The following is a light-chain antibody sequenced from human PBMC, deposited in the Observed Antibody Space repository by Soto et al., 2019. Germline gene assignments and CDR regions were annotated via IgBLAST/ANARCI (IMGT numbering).Light chain of an antibody. CDR3: QQYGSSPPAT. V-gene: IGKV3-20*01. CDR2: DAC. Sequence: EIVLTQSPGTLSLSPGERATLSCRASQSVSSRYLAWYQHKPGQAPRLRIYDACSRAAGIPDRFSGSGSGTDFTLTISRLEPEDFAVYYCQQYGSSPPATFGQGTKVDIK. CDR1: QSVSSRY. J-gene: IGKJ1*01.